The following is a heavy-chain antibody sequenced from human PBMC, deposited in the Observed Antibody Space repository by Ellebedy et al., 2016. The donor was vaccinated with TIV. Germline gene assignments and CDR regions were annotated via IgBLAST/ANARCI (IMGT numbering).Heavy chain of an antibody. CDR3: ARGSWGDY. Sequence: GESLKISXAASGFTFSSYSMNWVRQAPGKGLEWVSYISSSSSTIYYADSVKGRFTISRDNAKNSLYLQMNSLRAEDTAVYYCARGSWGDYWGQGTLVTVSS. CDR2: ISSSSSTI. CDR1: GFTFSSYS. V-gene: IGHV3-48*04. D-gene: IGHD3-16*01. J-gene: IGHJ4*02.